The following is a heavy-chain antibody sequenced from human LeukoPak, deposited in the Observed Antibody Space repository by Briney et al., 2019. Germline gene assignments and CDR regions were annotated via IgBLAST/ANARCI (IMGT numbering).Heavy chain of an antibody. CDR1: GYSISSGFH. CDR2: IYHSGST. V-gene: IGHV4-38-2*01. D-gene: IGHD2-21*01. J-gene: IGHJ4*02. Sequence: SETLSLTCVVSGYSISSGFHWAWIRQPRGKGLVWIGTIYHSGSTYYNPSLKSRVTISVDTSKNQFSLKLSSVTAADTAVYYCARQGPYCGGDCSNYFDCWGQGTLVTVSS. CDR3: ARQGPYCGGDCSNYFDC.